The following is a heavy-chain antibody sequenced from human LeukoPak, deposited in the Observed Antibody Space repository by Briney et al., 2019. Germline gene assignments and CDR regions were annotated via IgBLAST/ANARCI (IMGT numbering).Heavy chain of an antibody. D-gene: IGHD3-16*02. V-gene: IGHV1-18*01. CDR1: GCIFTSYG. CDR3: ARDNDYVWGSYRYPGY. CDR2: ISVYNDNK. J-gene: IGHJ4*02. Sequence: ASVKVSCKASGCIFTSYGISWVRQAPGQGLEWMGWISVYNDNKNYAQKFQGRVTMTTDPSTSTAHMELRSLRSDDTAVYYCARDNDYVWGSYRYPGYWGQGTLVTVPS.